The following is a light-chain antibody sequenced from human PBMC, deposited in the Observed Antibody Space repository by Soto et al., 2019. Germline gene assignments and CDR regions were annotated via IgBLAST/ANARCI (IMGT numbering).Light chain of an antibody. CDR1: SSDVGGYDY. V-gene: IGLV2-14*03. CDR3: SSYTSSSTRVV. Sequence: QSALTQPASVSGSLGQSITISCSGTSSDVGGYDYVSWYQQHPGKAPKVIIYDVSDRPSGHSNRFSGSKSGNTASLTISGLQADDEADYYCSSYTSSSTRVVFGGGTKVTVL. J-gene: IGLJ2*01. CDR2: DVS.